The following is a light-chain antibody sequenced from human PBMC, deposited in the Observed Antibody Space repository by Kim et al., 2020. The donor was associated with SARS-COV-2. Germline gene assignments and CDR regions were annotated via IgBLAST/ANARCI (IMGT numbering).Light chain of an antibody. CDR2: AAS. J-gene: IGKJ1*01. V-gene: IGKV3D-15*01. CDR1: QSVSTN. CDR3: QQYNSYWS. Sequence: EILMTQSPDTLSVSPGESATLSCRASQSVSTNLAWYQHKSGQPPRLLMFAASTRATGIPARFRGGGSGTEFTLTINNMQSEDFAVYYCQQYNSYWSFGQGTKVDIK.